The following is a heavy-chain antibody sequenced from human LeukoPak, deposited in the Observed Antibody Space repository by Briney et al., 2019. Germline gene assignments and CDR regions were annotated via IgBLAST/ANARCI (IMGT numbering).Heavy chain of an antibody. Sequence: GGSLRLSCAASGFTFSSYEMNWVRQAPGKGLEWVANIKQDGSEKYYVDSVKGRFTISRDNAKNSLYLQMNSLRAEDTAVYYCVNSGSYPYYFDYWGQGTLVTVSS. J-gene: IGHJ4*02. CDR1: GFTFSSYE. CDR2: IKQDGSEK. CDR3: VNSGSYPYYFDY. V-gene: IGHV3-7*01. D-gene: IGHD3-10*01.